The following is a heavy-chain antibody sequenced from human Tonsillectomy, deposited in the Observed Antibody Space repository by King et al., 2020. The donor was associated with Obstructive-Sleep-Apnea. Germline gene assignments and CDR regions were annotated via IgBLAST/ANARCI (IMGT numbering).Heavy chain of an antibody. J-gene: IGHJ6*02. Sequence: VQLVESGGGVVQPGRSLRLSCAASGFTFSSYGMHWVRQAPGKGLEWVAVISYDGSNKYYADSVKGRFTISRDNSKNTLYLQMNSLRAEDTAVYYCAKDLYYQPGVGLYYYYYGMDVGGQGTTVTVSS. V-gene: IGHV3-30*18. D-gene: IGHD1-26*01. CDR2: ISYDGSNK. CDR3: AKDLYYQPGVGLYYYYYGMDV. CDR1: GFTFSSYG.